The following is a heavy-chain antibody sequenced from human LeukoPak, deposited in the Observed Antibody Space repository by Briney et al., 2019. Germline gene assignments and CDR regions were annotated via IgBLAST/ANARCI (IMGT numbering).Heavy chain of an antibody. J-gene: IGHJ4*02. V-gene: IGHV4-39*07. CDR3: ARDVQSGYDPYYFDY. D-gene: IGHD5-12*01. CDR2: IYYSGST. Sequence: PSETLSLTCTVSGGSISSSSYYWGWIRQPPGKGLEWIGSIYYSGSTYYSPSLKSRVTISVDTSKNQFSLKLSSVTAADTAIYYCARDVQSGYDPYYFDYWGQGTLVTVSS. CDR1: GGSISSSSYY.